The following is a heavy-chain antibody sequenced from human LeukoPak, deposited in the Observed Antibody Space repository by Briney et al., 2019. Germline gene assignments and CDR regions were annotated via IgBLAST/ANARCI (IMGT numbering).Heavy chain of an antibody. CDR1: GFTFSSYA. D-gene: IGHD3-9*01. J-gene: IGHJ1*01. CDR2: ISYDGSNK. CDR3: ARGGGSRYYDILTGYYRYFQH. Sequence: GGSLRLSCAASGFTFSSYAMHWVRQAPGKGLEWVAVISYDGSNKYYADSVKGRFTISRDNSKNTLYLQMNSLRAEDTAVYYCARGGGSRYYDILTGYYRYFQHWGQGTLVTVSS. V-gene: IGHV3-30-3*01.